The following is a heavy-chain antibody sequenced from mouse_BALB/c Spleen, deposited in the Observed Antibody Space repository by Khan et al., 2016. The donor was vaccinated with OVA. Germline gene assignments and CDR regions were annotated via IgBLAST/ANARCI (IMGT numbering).Heavy chain of an antibody. J-gene: IGHJ2*01. V-gene: IGHV1-7*01. CDR1: GYTFTTYW. CDR3: TRDRIDY. Sequence: QVQLKESGAELAKPGASVKMSCKASGYTFTTYWMHWVKQRPGQGLEWIGYINPTSGYTYYNEKFKDRATLSADKSSSTAYMQLSSLTSEDSAVYYCTRDRIDYWGQGTTLTVSS. CDR2: INPTSGYT.